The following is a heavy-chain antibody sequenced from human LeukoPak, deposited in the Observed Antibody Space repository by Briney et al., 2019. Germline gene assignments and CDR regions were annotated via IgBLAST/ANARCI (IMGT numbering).Heavy chain of an antibody. V-gene: IGHV4-59*01. CDR3: ARVLTGDLDY. CDR1: GGSISSYY. D-gene: IGHD1-26*01. J-gene: IGHJ4*02. Sequence: SETLSLTCTVSGGSISSYYWSWIRQPPGKGLEWIGYTYYSGSTNYNPSLKSRVTISVDTSKNQFSLKLSSVTAADTAVYYCARVLTGDLDYWGQGTLVTVSS. CDR2: TYYSGST.